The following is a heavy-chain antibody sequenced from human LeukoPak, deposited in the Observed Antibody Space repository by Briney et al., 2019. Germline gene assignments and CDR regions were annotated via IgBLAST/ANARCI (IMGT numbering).Heavy chain of an antibody. J-gene: IGHJ6*02. V-gene: IGHV4-59*01. CDR1: GGSISSYY. D-gene: IGHD6-13*01. CDR2: IYYSGST. Sequence: SETLSLTCTVSGGSISSYYWSWIRQPPGKGLEWIGYIYYSGSTNYNPSLKSRVTISVDTSKNQFSLKLSSVTAADTAVHYCARDPSWSHYYYGMDVWGQGTTVTVSS. CDR3: ARDPSWSHYYYGMDV.